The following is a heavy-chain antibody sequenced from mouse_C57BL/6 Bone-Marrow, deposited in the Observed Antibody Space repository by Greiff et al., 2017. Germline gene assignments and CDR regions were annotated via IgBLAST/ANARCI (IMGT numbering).Heavy chain of an antibody. V-gene: IGHV2-5*01. Sequence: QVQLQQSGPGLVQPSQRLSITCTVSGFSLLSSGVHWVRQSPGKGLAWLGVIWRGGSTDYNAAFMSRLSITNDNSKSQVFFKMNSLQADDTAIYYCAKDGYYDGRAEAMDYWGQGTSVNGSS. CDR3: AKDGYYDGRAEAMDY. CDR2: IWRGGST. J-gene: IGHJ4*01. CDR1: GFSLLSSG. D-gene: IGHD1-1*01.